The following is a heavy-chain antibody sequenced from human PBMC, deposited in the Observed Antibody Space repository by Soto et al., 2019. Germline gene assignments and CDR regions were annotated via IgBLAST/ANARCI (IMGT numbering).Heavy chain of an antibody. CDR1: GYTFTSSY. V-gene: IGHV5-10-1*01. CDR2: IDPSDSYT. Sequence: PGESLKISWKASGYTFTSSYITWVRQMPGKGLEWMGKIDPSDSYTTYSPSFQGHVTISVDQSISTAFLQWSSLEASDTAMYYCARTVGVVVPAADFDPWGQGTLVSGSS. J-gene: IGHJ5*02. D-gene: IGHD2-2*01. CDR3: ARTVGVVVPAADFDP.